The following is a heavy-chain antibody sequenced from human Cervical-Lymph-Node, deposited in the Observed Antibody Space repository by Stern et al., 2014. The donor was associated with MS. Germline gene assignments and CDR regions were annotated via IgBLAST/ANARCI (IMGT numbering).Heavy chain of an antibody. CDR1: GGTFNTNV. CDR3: ARAAYSTSSYNY. Sequence: QVQLVESGAEVKKPGSSVKVSCKASGGTFNTNVISWVRQAPGQGLEWMGGIIPIFGTALYAQKFQGRVTITANESPRAVHMGLSSLRSEDPAVYYCARAAYSTSSYNYWGQGTLVIVSS. D-gene: IGHD6-6*01. V-gene: IGHV1-69*01. CDR2: IIPIFGTA. J-gene: IGHJ4*02.